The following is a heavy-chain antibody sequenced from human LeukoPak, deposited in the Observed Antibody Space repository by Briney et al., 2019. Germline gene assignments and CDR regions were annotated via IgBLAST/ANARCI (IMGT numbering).Heavy chain of an antibody. V-gene: IGHV3-15*01. J-gene: IGHJ3*02. D-gene: IGHD3-10*01. Sequence: GGSLRLSCQAAGFIFGNAWMSWVRQAPGKGLEWVGRVKSQSDGGTTNYAAPVKDRFSISRDDSKTTLSLQMNSLKIEDTAVYYCTRIGGGGAFDIWGQGTMVTVSS. CDR2: VKSQSDGGTT. CDR1: GFIFGNAW. CDR3: TRIGGGGAFDI.